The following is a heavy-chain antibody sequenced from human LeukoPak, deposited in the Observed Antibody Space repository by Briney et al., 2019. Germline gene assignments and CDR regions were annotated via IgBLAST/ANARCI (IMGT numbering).Heavy chain of an antibody. CDR3: VRDRDYAFEF. J-gene: IGHJ3*01. Sequence: GGSLRLSCAASGFTFSYYSMNWVRQAPGKGLEWISYSNTDGTISYADSVKCRFTISRDNAENSLYLQMNSLRVEDTAVYICVRDRDYAFEFWGQGTMVTVSS. CDR1: GFTFSYYS. CDR2: SNTDGTI. D-gene: IGHD3-10*01. V-gene: IGHV3-48*01.